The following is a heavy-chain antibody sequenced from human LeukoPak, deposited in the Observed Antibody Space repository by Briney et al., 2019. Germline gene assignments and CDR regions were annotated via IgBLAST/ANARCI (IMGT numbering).Heavy chain of an antibody. CDR3: ARFQSGSLFDY. Sequence: GGSLRLSCAASGFTFSDYSMNWVRQAPGMGLEWVSSISSSSTYMYYADSVKGRFTISRDNARNSLYLQMNSLKAEDTAVYYCARFQSGSLFDYWGQGTLVTVSS. D-gene: IGHD1-26*01. CDR1: GFTFSDYS. J-gene: IGHJ4*02. V-gene: IGHV3-21*01. CDR2: ISSSSTYM.